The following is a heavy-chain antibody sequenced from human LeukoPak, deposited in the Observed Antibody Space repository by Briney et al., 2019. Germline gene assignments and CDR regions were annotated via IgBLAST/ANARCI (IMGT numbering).Heavy chain of an antibody. J-gene: IGHJ4*02. CDR1: GYTFTGYY. V-gene: IGHV1-2*02. CDR2: INPNSGGT. D-gene: IGHD6-13*01. Sequence: ASVKVSCKASGYTFTGYYMHWVRQAPGQGLEWMGWINPNSGGTNYAQKFQGRVTMTRDTSISTAYMELSRLRSDDTAVYYCAGVAYSSSWYLFDYWGQETLVTVSS. CDR3: AGVAYSSSWYLFDY.